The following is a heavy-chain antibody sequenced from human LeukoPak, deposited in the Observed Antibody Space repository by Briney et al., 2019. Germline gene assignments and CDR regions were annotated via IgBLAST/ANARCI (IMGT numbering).Heavy chain of an antibody. CDR1: GFTVSSNY. D-gene: IGHD1-14*01. CDR2: IYSIGNT. CDR3: ARAGMRRPYDY. J-gene: IGHJ4*02. V-gene: IGHV3-53*01. Sequence: PGGSLRLSCAVSGFTVSSNYMSWVRQAPGKGLEWVSVIYSIGNTYYADSVKGRFIISRDTSKNTVYLQMNSLRAEDTAVYYCARAGMRRPYDYWGQGALVTVSS.